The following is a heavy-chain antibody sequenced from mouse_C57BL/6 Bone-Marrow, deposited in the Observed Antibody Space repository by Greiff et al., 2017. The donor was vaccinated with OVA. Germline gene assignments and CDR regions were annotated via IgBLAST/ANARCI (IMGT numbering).Heavy chain of an antibody. Sequence: QVQLQQPGAELVMPGASVKLSCKASGYTFTSYWMHWVKQRPGQGLEWIGEIDPSDSYTNYNQKFKGKSTLTVDKSSSTAYMQLSSLTSEDSAVYYCARPFYYYGSSYVGFAYWGQGTLVTVSA. J-gene: IGHJ3*01. CDR3: ARPFYYYGSSYVGFAY. CDR1: GYTFTSYW. D-gene: IGHD1-1*01. V-gene: IGHV1-69*01. CDR2: IDPSDSYT.